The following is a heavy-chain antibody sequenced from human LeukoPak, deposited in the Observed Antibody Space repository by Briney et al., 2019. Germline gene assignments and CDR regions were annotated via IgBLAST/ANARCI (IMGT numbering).Heavy chain of an antibody. D-gene: IGHD2-15*01. CDR1: GYSFTSYW. CDR3: ARALDCSGGSCYNGPDY. V-gene: IGHV5-10-1*01. Sequence: GESLKISCKGSGYSFTSYWISWVRQMPGKGLEWMGRIDPSDSYTNYSPSFQGHVTISADKSISTAYLQWSSLKASDTATYYCARALDCSGGSCYNGPDYWGQGTLVTVSS. CDR2: IDPSDSYT. J-gene: IGHJ4*02.